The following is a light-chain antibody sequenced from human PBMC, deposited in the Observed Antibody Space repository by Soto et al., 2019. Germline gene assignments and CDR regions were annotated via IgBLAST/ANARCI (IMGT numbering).Light chain of an antibody. CDR2: EGS. CDR1: SSDVGSYNL. CDR3: CSYAGGSTFV. J-gene: IGLJ2*01. V-gene: IGLV2-23*01. Sequence: QSVLTQPASVSGSPGQSITISCTGTSSDVGSYNLVSWYQQHPGKAPKLMIYEGSKRPSGVSNRFSGSKSGNTASLTISGLQAEDEADYYCCSYAGGSTFVFGGGTQL.